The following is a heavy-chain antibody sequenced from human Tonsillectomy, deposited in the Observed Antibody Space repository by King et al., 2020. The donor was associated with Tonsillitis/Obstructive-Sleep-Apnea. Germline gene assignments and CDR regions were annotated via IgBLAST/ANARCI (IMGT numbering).Heavy chain of an antibody. CDR3: ARDYDYVWWSYPGAFDI. V-gene: IGHV1-18*01. Sequence: VQLVESGAEVKKPGASVKVSCKASGYTFTSYGISWVRQAPGQGLEWMGWISAYNGNTNYAQKLQGRVTMTTDTSTSTAYMELRSLRSDDTAVYYCARDYDYVWWSYPGAFDIWGQGTMVTVSS. D-gene: IGHD3-16*02. J-gene: IGHJ3*02. CDR1: GYTFTSYG. CDR2: ISAYNGNT.